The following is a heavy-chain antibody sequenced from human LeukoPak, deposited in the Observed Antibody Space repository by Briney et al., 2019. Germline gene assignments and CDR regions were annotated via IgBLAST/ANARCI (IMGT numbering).Heavy chain of an antibody. Sequence: SETLSLTCTVSGGSISSGGYYWSWIRQHPGKGLEWIGYIYYSGSTYYNPSLKSRVTISVDTSKNQFSLKLSSVTAADTAVYYCARNYDFWSGYYPFDYWGQGTLVTVSS. D-gene: IGHD3-3*01. V-gene: IGHV4-31*03. CDR2: IYYSGST. CDR3: ARNYDFWSGYYPFDY. CDR1: GGSISSGGYY. J-gene: IGHJ4*02.